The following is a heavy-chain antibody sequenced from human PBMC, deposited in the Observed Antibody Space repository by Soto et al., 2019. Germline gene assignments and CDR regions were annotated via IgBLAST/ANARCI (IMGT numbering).Heavy chain of an antibody. J-gene: IGHJ3*02. V-gene: IGHV3-30*18. Sequence: PVGSLRLSCAASGFTFSNFGMHWVRQAPGKGLEWVALISYDGSNKYYADSVKGRFTISRDTSKNTLYLQMSSLRAEDTAVYYCAKHKLSSTDAFDSWGQGTMVIVSS. CDR3: AKHKLSSTDAFDS. CDR1: GFTFSNFG. CDR2: ISYDGSNK.